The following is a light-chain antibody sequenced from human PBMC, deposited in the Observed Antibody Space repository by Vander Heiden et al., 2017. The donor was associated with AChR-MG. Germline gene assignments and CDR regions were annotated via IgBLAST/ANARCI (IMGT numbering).Light chain of an antibody. Sequence: QTVVTQAPSLTVSPGGTVTLTSASTTGAVTSGYYPNGFQQKPEQAPRALISSTSHKPAGTPARFSGSLLGGKAALTLSGVQPEDEAEYYCQRYYGGAHVVFGGGTKLTVL. CDR1: TGAVTSGYY. CDR2: STS. CDR3: QRYYGGAHVV. J-gene: IGLJ2*01. V-gene: IGLV7-43*01.